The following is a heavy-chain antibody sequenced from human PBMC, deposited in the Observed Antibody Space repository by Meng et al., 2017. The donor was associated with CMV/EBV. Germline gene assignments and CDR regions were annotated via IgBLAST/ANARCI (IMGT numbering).Heavy chain of an antibody. J-gene: IGHJ6*02. Sequence: ASVQVSCKASGYTFIGQYIHWVRQAPGQGLEWMGWINPNSGGTKYAQKFQGKVTMTRDTSISTAYMELSRVRFDDTAVYYCARAVMDVWGQGTTVTVSS. CDR2: INPNSGGT. V-gene: IGHV1-2*02. CDR3: ARAVMDV. CDR1: GYTFIGQY.